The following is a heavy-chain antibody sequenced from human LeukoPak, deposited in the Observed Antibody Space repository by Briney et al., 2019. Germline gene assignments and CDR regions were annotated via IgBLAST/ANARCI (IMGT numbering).Heavy chain of an antibody. CDR2: IISKSDGGTT. CDR3: LAQYYFYY. CDR1: GFSVSDAY. J-gene: IGHJ4*02. Sequence: GGSLRLSCSASGFSVSDAYMSWVRQTPGKRLEWIGRIISKSDGGTTDYAAPVKDRFIISRDDSKGTLYLRLNRLRTDDTAVYYCLAQYYFYYWGRGTLVTVSS. D-gene: IGHD5-24*01. V-gene: IGHV3-15*01.